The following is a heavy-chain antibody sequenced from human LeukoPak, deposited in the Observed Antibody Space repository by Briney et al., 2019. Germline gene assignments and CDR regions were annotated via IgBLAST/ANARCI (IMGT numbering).Heavy chain of an antibody. CDR3: TRPQDDFWSGRYYYYGMDV. CDR2: IRSKANSYAT. D-gene: IGHD3-3*01. J-gene: IGHJ6*02. Sequence: GGSLRLSCAASGFTFSGSAMHWVRQASGKGLEWVGRIRSKANSYATAYAASVKGRFTISRDDSKNTAYLQMNSLKTEDTAVYCCTRPQDDFWSGRYYYYGMDVWGQGTTVTVSS. V-gene: IGHV3-73*01. CDR1: GFTFSGSA.